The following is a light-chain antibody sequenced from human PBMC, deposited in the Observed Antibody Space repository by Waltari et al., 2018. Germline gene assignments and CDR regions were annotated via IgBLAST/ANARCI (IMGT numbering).Light chain of an antibody. CDR3: SSYTSSGTVI. V-gene: IGLV2-14*03. J-gene: IGLJ2*01. CDR1: GSDVGSYVH. CDR2: DVS. Sequence: QSALTQPASVSGSPGQSITISCTGTGSDVGSYVHCSWYQQHPGKGPKLMIFDVSNRPSGVSNRFSGSKSGNTASLTISGLQAEDEADYYCSSYTSSGTVIFGGGTKLTVL.